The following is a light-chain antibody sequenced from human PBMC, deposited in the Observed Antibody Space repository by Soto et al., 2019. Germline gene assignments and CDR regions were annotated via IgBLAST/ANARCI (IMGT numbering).Light chain of an antibody. CDR1: QSVSSN. V-gene: IGKV3-15*01. CDR3: QQYHDWPRT. CDR2: GAS. Sequence: EIVMTQSPATLSVSPGERATLSCRASQSVSSNLAWYQQKPGQAPRLLIYGASTRATGIPARFSGSGSGTEFTLPIGSLQSEDFAVYYCQQYHDWPRTFGQGTKVEIK. J-gene: IGKJ1*01.